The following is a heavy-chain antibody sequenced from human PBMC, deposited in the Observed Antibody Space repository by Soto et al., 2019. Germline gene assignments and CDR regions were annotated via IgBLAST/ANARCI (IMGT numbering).Heavy chain of an antibody. CDR1: GYTFTSYY. Sequence: QVQLMQSGAEVKKPGASVKVSCKASGYTFTSYYMHWVRQAPGQGLEWMGIINPSGGSTSYAQKFQGRVTMTMDTSTSTVYMELSSLRSEDTAVYYCARSHCSGGSCYSGGGWFDPWGQGTLVTVSS. D-gene: IGHD2-15*01. CDR2: INPSGGST. V-gene: IGHV1-46*01. J-gene: IGHJ5*02. CDR3: ARSHCSGGSCYSGGGWFDP.